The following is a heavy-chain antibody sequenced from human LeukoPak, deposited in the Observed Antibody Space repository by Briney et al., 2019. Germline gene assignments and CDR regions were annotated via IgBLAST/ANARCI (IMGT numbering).Heavy chain of an antibody. D-gene: IGHD3-22*01. CDR1: GYSFTGYW. V-gene: IGHV5-51*01. CDR3: ARSYASDGSGYYFDY. Sequence: GESLKISCKGSGYSFTGYWIARVRQMPGKGLEWMGIIYPGDSDTRYSPSFQGQVSISADKSISTAYLQWSSLKASDTAMYYCARSYASDGSGYYFDYWGQGTLVTVSS. J-gene: IGHJ4*02. CDR2: IYPGDSDT.